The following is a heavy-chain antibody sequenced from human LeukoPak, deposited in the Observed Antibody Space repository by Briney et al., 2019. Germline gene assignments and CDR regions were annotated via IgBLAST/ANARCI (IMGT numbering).Heavy chain of an antibody. D-gene: IGHD4-23*01. CDR3: ARDETYGGNSGELHY. CDR2: IYYSGST. Sequence: NPSETLSLTGTVSGASISDYYYSWSRQPPGKGLEWIGYIYYSGSTNYNPSLKSRVTMSVDTSKNQFSLKLSSVTAADTAVYYCARDETYGGNSGELHYWGQGTLVTVSS. J-gene: IGHJ4*02. CDR1: GASISDYY. V-gene: IGHV4-59*12.